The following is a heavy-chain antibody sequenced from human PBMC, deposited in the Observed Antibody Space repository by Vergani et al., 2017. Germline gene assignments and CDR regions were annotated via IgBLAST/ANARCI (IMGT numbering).Heavy chain of an antibody. CDR3: AREGGDIVVVVAADDAFDI. V-gene: IGHV1-69*06. Sequence: QVQLVQSGAEVKKPGSSVKVSCKASGGTFSSYAISWVRQAPGQGLEWMGGIIPIFGTANYAQKFQGRVTMTRDTSISTAYMELSRLRSDDTAVYYCAREGGDIVVVVAADDAFDIWGQGTMVTVSS. CDR2: IIPIFGTA. D-gene: IGHD2-15*01. J-gene: IGHJ3*02. CDR1: GGTFSSYA.